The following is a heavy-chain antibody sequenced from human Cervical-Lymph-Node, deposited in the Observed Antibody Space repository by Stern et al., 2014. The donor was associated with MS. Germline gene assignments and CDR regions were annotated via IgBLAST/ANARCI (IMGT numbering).Heavy chain of an antibody. CDR2: ISAYNGNT. V-gene: IGHV1-18*04. J-gene: IGHJ6*02. Sequence: VQLVESGAEVKKPGATVKVSCKASGYTLTNYGINWVRQAPGQWLEWMGWISAYNGNTNYAQKFQGRVTLTTDTSTTTAYMDLRSLRSDDTAIYYCAGYYYHGMDVWGQGTTVTVSS. CDR3: AGYYYHGMDV. CDR1: GYTLTNYG.